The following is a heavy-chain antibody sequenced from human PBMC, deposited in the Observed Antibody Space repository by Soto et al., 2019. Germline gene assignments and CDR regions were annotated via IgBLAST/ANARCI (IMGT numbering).Heavy chain of an antibody. CDR3: ASQLLVAVAGRGRAVTDY. J-gene: IGHJ4*02. CDR2: INYSGST. V-gene: IGHV4-34*01. Sequence: SETLSLTCAVYGGSFNSYYWSWIRPPPGKGLEWIGEINYSGSTNYNPSLKSRVTISVGTSKNQFSLKLSSVTAADTAVYYCASQLLVAVAGRGRAVTDYWGQGTLVTVSS. CDR1: GGSFNSYY. D-gene: IGHD6-19*01.